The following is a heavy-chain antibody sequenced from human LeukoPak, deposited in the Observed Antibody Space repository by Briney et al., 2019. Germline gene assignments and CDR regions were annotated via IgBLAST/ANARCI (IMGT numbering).Heavy chain of an antibody. J-gene: IGHJ4*02. V-gene: IGHV4-39*01. CDR1: GGSISSSSYY. D-gene: IGHD3-10*01. CDR3: ARVAYGSGVEGY. Sequence: SETLSLTCTVSGGSISSSSYYWGWIRQPPGKGLEWIGSIYYSGSTYYNPSLKSRVTISVDTSKNQFSLKLSSVTAADTAVYYCARVAYGSGVEGYWGQGTLVTVSS. CDR2: IYYSGST.